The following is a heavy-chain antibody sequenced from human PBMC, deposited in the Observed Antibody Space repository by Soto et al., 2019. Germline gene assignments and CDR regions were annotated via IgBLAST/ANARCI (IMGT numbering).Heavy chain of an antibody. CDR1: GFIFTSFG. CDR3: EKDFRDMATVAADVS. CDR2: ISYDGIDE. J-gene: IGHJ4*02. Sequence: QVQLVESGGGVVQPGTSLKLSCATSGFIFTSFGMHWLRQAPGKGLEWVEVISYDGIDENYGDSVKGRFAISRDKSKSTVSLHMRHLRVEATAVYCCEKDFRDMATVAADVSWAQGTLVTVS. V-gene: IGHV3-30*18. D-gene: IGHD2-15*01.